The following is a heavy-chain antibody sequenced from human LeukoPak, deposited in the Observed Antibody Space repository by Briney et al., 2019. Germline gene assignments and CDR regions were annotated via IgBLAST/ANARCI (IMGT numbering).Heavy chain of an antibody. D-gene: IGHD5-12*01. J-gene: IGHJ6*03. CDR2: ISGGST. V-gene: IGHV3-38-3*01. CDR3: ARDLYVDIVATPAFYYYMDV. CDR1: GFTVSSNE. Sequence: GGSLRLSCAASGFTVSSNEMSWVRQAPGKGLEWVSSISGGSTYYADSRKGRFTISRDNSKNTLHLQMNSLRAEDTAVYYCARDLYVDIVATPAFYYYMDVWGKGTTVTVSS.